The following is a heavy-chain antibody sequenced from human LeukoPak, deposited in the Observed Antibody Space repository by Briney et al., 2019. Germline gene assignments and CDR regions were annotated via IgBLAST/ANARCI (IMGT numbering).Heavy chain of an antibody. CDR2: IKQDESQK. CDR1: GFSFSSFW. J-gene: IGHJ5*02. V-gene: IGHV3-7*01. D-gene: IGHD2-21*01. CDR3: ARGSLLSPNWFDP. Sequence: GGSLRLSCAASGFSFSSFWMIWVRQAPGKGLEWVASIKQDESQKFYVDSVKGRFTVSRDNANNLLYLQLNSLRAEDTAVYYCARGSLLSPNWFDPWGQGTPVTVSS.